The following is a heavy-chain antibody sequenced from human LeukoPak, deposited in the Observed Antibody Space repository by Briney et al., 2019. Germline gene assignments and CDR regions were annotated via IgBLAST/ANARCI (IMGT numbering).Heavy chain of an antibody. Sequence: SVKVSCKASGGTFSSYAISWVRQAPGQGLEWMGGIIPIFGTANYAQKLQGRVTMTTDTSTSTAYMELRSLRSDDTAVYYCARGGLRYFDWLFDFDYWGQGTLVTVSS. D-gene: IGHD3-9*01. V-gene: IGHV1-69*05. CDR3: ARGGLRYFDWLFDFDY. CDR1: GGTFSSYA. J-gene: IGHJ4*02. CDR2: IIPIFGTA.